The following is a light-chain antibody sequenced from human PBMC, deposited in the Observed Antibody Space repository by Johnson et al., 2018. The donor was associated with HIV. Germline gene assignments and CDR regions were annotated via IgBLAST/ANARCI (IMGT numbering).Light chain of an antibody. J-gene: IGLJ1*01. CDR3: GTWDSSPSAYV. CDR1: SSNIGNNY. CDR2: ENK. V-gene: IGLV1-51*02. Sequence: QSVLTQPPSVSAAPGQKVTISCSGSSSNIGNNYVSWYQQLPGTAPKLLIHENKKRPSGIPDRFSGSKSGTSATLGITGLQTGDEADYYCGTWDSSPSAYVFGTGTKVTVL.